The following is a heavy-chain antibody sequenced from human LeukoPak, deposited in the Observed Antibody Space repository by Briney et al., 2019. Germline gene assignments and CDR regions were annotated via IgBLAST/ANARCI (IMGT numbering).Heavy chain of an antibody. V-gene: IGHV1-69*04. Sequence: ASVKVSCKASGGTFSSYTISRVRQAPGQGLEWMGRIIPILGIANYAQKFQGRVTITADKSTSTAYMELSSLRSEDTAVYYCAGDPGYCSSTSCYTDYWGQGTLVTVFS. CDR1: GGTFSSYT. J-gene: IGHJ4*02. D-gene: IGHD2-2*02. CDR2: IIPILGIA. CDR3: AGDPGYCSSTSCYTDY.